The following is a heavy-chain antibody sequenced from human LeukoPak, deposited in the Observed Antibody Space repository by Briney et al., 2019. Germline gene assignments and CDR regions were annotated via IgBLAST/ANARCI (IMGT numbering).Heavy chain of an antibody. V-gene: IGHV3-23*01. CDR1: GFGFGTSA. D-gene: IGHD5-12*01. J-gene: IGHJ4*02. CDR2: ISASGASL. CDR3: AKDLASTAPRAFDY. Sequence: RTGGSLRLSCAASGFGFGTSAMSWVLQAPGKGLEWVSHISASGASLYYADSVKGRFTISRDNSKKTLYLQMNSLRAEDTALYYCAKDLASTAPRAFDYWGQGTLVTVSS.